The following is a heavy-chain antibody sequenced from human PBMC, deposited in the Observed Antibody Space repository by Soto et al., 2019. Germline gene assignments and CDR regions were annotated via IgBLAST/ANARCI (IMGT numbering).Heavy chain of an antibody. CDR2: INPNSGGT. CDR3: ARDRDYGDYEDAFDI. CDR1: GYTFTGYY. D-gene: IGHD4-17*01. Sequence: GASVKVSCKASGYTFTGYYMHWVRQAPGQGLEWMGWINPNSGGTNYAQKFQGRVTMTRDTSISTAYMELSRLRSDDTAVYYCARDRDYGDYEDAFDIWGQGTMVTV. V-gene: IGHV1-2*02. J-gene: IGHJ3*02.